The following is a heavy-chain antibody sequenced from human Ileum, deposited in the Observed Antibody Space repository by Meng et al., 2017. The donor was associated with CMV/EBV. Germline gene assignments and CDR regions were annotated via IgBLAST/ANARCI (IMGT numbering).Heavy chain of an antibody. CDR2: IFATGTT. V-gene: IGHV4-4*07. J-gene: IGHJ5*02. CDR1: GASLNDYY. CDR3: ARDRIDP. Sequence: QVQLQASGLGLVKPSETLSLTCTVSGASLNDYYWSWIRQPAGKGLEWIGRIFATGTTNYNPSLKSRVTMSVDTSKNQFSLKLTSVTAADTAVYFCARDRIDPWGQGALVTVSS.